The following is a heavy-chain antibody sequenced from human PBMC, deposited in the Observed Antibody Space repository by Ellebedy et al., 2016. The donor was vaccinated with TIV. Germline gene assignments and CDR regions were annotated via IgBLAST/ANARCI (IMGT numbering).Heavy chain of an antibody. CDR2: INPNSGGT. D-gene: IGHD2-21*02. CDR3: ARDPRASYCGGDCTPAPWFDP. Sequence: ASVKVSCXASGYTLTGYYLHWVRQAPGQGLEWMGWINPNSGGTNYAQKFQGWVTMTRDTSISTAYMELSRLRSDDTAVYYCARDPRASYCGGDCTPAPWFDPWGQGTLVTVSS. V-gene: IGHV1-2*04. J-gene: IGHJ5*01. CDR1: GYTLTGYY.